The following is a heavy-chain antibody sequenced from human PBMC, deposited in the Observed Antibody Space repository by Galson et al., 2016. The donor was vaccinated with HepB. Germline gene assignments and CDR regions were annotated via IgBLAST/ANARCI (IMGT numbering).Heavy chain of an antibody. Sequence: SETLSLTCTVSGASISTTSNCWSWIRQPPGKGLEWIGSFHYSGNTYYTSSLKSRVTISGGTSKNQFSLQLSSVTAADTAVYYCARAPYYYASGSHFNVVGFFDYWGQGTVVTVSS. V-gene: IGHV4-39*01. D-gene: IGHD3-10*01. J-gene: IGHJ4*02. CDR3: ARAPYYYASGSHFNVVGFFDY. CDR1: GASISTTSNC. CDR2: FHYSGNT.